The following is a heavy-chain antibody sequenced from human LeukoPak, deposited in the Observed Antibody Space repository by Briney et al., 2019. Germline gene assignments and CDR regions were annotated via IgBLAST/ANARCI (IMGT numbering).Heavy chain of an antibody. CDR3: ARGGGLTMARGVIEDY. J-gene: IGHJ4*02. CDR2: ISAYNGNT. CDR1: GYSFILYG. V-gene: IGHV1-18*01. Sequence: ASVKVSCKTSGYSFILYGISWVRQAPGQGLEWMGWISAYNGNTNYAQKLQGRVTMTTDTSTGTAYMELRSLRSDDTAVYYCARGGGLTMARGVIEDYWGQGTLVTVSS. D-gene: IGHD3-10*01.